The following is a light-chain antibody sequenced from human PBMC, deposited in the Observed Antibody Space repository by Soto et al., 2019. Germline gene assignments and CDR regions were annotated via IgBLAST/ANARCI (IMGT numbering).Light chain of an antibody. J-gene: IGKJ1*01. V-gene: IGKV1-5*01. CDR1: QSFSGT. Sequence: DIQMTQSPSTLSASVGDRVTITCRASQSFSGTLAWYQQKPGKAPKLLIYDASSLERGVPSRFSGSGSGTEFTLTISSLQPDDFATYYCQQYDTYSRTFGQGTTVVFK. CDR2: DAS. CDR3: QQYDTYSRT.